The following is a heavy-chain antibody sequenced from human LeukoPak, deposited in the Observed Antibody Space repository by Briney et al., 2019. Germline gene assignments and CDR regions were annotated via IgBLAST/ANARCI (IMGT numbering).Heavy chain of an antibody. CDR3: AKDKDSYYDSSGYVSYFDY. CDR2: ISWDGGST. Sequence: PGGSLRLSCAASGFTFDDYTMHWVRQAPGKGLEWVSLISWDGGSTYYADSVKGRFTISRDNSKNSLYLQMNSLRTEDTALYYCAKDKDSYYDSSGYVSYFDYWGQGTLVTVSS. CDR1: GFTFDDYT. D-gene: IGHD3-22*01. V-gene: IGHV3-43*01. J-gene: IGHJ4*02.